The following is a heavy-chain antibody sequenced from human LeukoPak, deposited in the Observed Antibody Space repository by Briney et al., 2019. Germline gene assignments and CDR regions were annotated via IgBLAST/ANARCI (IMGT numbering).Heavy chain of an antibody. CDR3: ARGYSSPEQGAFDI. Sequence: GASVKVSCKASGGTFSSYAISWVRQAPGQGLEWMGGIIPIFGTANYAQKFQGRVTITADESTSTAYMELSSLRSEDTAVYYCARGYSSPEQGAFDIWGQGTMVTVSS. CDR1: GGTFSSYA. CDR2: IIPIFGTA. V-gene: IGHV1-69*13. D-gene: IGHD6-13*01. J-gene: IGHJ3*02.